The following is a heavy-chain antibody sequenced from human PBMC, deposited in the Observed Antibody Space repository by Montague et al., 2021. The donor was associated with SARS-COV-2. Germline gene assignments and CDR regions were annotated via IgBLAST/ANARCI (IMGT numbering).Heavy chain of an antibody. V-gene: IGHV4-34*01. CDR2: INHGGST. J-gene: IGHJ6*03. D-gene: IGHD3-10*01. Sequence: SETLSLTCAVHGGSFSTYSWNWIRQPPGKGLEWIGEINHGGSTNXNPSLKSRVTISADTSKNQFSLKLTSVAAADTAVYYCARLRDGVVPSPILGVGPYYSYYYMDVWGKGTTVTVSS. CDR1: GGSFSTYS. CDR3: ARLRDGVVPSPILGVGPYYSYYYMDV.